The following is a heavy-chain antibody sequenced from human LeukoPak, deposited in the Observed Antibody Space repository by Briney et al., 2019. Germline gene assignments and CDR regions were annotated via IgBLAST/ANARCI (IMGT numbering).Heavy chain of an antibody. CDR2: IYYSGST. V-gene: IGHV4-39*07. CDR3: ARTTEGGYTYGYFYYYYMDV. J-gene: IGHJ6*03. D-gene: IGHD5-18*01. CDR1: GGSISSSNYY. Sequence: SETLSLTCTVSGGSISSSNYYWGRIRQPPGKGLEWIGSIYYSGSTYYSPSLKSRVTISVDTSKNQFSLKLRSVTAADTAAYYCARTTEGGYTYGYFYYYYMDVWGKGTTVTISS.